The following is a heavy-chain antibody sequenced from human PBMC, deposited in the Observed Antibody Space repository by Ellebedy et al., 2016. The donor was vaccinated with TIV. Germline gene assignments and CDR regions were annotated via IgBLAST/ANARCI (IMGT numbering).Heavy chain of an antibody. Sequence: MPSETLSLTCTVYGGSFSGYYWTWIRQSPGKGLEWIGAINHSGSTNYNPSLESRVTVSVDTSGNQFSLRLPAVTAADTAVYYCARSRYFGSEYYWGQGTLVTVSP. V-gene: IGHV4-34*01. J-gene: IGHJ4*02. CDR1: GGSFSGYY. CDR2: INHSGST. CDR3: ARSRYFGSEYY. D-gene: IGHD2/OR15-2a*01.